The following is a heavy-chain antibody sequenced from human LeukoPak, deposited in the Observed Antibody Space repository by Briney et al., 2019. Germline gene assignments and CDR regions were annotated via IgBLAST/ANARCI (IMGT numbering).Heavy chain of an antibody. J-gene: IGHJ4*02. V-gene: IGHV5-51*01. Sequence: GESLNISCEASGYTFTHQWIGWVRQMRGTGLAWVGIIYPRDSDTIYSPSFQGHVTISADTSINTAYLEWRSLEASDTAMYYCARHSDVVGAIWGQGTQVTVSS. CDR1: GYTFTHQW. CDR2: IYPRDSDT. CDR3: ARHSDVVGAI. D-gene: IGHD3-16*01.